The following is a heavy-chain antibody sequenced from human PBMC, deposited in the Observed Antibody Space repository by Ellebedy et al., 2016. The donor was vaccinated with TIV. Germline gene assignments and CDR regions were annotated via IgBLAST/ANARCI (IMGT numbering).Heavy chain of an antibody. J-gene: IGHJ4*02. CDR1: GFTFSTYS. CDR3: ARDIGYPSGDFDY. V-gene: IGHV3-23*01. CDR2: ISGIGSYA. D-gene: IGHD1-26*01. Sequence: GESLKISCVVSGFTFSTYSMTWVRQAPGKGLEYVAVISGIGSYAYYADSVKGRFTIFKDESQNTLYLQMNSLRAEDTAVYYCARDIGYPSGDFDYWGQGTLVTVSS.